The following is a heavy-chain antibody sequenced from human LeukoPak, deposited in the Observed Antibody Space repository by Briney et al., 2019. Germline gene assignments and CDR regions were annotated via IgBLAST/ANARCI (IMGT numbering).Heavy chain of an antibody. CDR1: GGSTSSVY. V-gene: IGHV4-59*08. D-gene: IGHD2-2*01. J-gene: IGHJ6*02. CDR3: ARPGWGYCSSTSCIYYSRMDV. Sequence: SETLSLTCTVSGGSTSSVYWSWIRQPPGKGLEWIGYIYYSGSTSYNPSLKSRVTISLDTSQTQFSLRLTYVNAADKAVYYCARPGWGYCSSTSCIYYSRMDVWGQGTPVTVSS. CDR2: IYYSGST.